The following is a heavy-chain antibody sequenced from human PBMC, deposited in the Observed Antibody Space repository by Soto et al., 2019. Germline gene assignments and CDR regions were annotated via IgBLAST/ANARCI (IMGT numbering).Heavy chain of an antibody. V-gene: IGHV4-59*01. D-gene: IGHD6-13*01. CDR2: VYYSDGT. CDR1: GGSIGSYY. Sequence: QVQLKESGPGLVKPSETLALTCTVSGGSIGSYYWSWIRQPPGRGLEWIGCVYYSDGTNYNPSLKSRVNMSMDKSNNQFSLRLSSVTAADTAVYYCARTESSSWSFFYYGMDVWGQGTTVTVSS. CDR3: ARTESSSWSFFYYGMDV. J-gene: IGHJ6*02.